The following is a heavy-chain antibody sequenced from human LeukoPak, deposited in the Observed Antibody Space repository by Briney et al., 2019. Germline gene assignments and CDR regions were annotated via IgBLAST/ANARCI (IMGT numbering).Heavy chain of an antibody. Sequence: GSLRLSCAASGFTFSSYSMNWVRQAPGKGLEWVSSISSSSSYIYYADSVKGRFTISRDNAKNSLYLQMNSLRAEDTAVYYCARDKSVTTSYFDYWGQGTLVTVSS. CDR2: ISSSSSYI. D-gene: IGHD4-17*01. CDR1: GFTFSSYS. CDR3: ARDKSVTTSYFDY. J-gene: IGHJ4*02. V-gene: IGHV3-21*01.